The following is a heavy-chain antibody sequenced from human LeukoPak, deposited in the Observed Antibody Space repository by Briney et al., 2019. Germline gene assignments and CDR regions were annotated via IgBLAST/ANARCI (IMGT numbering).Heavy chain of an antibody. V-gene: IGHV4-39*01. CDR3: ATLYGSGIDY. CDR1: GGSISSSSYY. D-gene: IGHD3-10*01. CDR2: IYYSGST. J-gene: IGHJ4*02. Sequence: SETLSLTCTVSGGSISSSSYYWGWIRQPPGKGLEWIGSIYYSGSTYYNPSLKSRVTTSVDTSKNQFSLKLSSVTAADTAVYYCATLYGSGIDYWGQGTLVTVSS.